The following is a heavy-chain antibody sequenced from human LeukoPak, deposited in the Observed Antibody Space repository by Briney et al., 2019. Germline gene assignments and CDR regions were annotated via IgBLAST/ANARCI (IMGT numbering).Heavy chain of an antibody. CDR2: IIPIFGTA. V-gene: IGHV1-69*05. CDR1: VGTFSSYA. Sequence: SVKVSRKACVGTFSSYAISWVRQAPGQGLKWMGGIIPIFGTANYAQKFQGRVTITTDESTSTAYMELRSLRSEDTAVYYCARDSGPVVTPDYYYYMDVWGKGTTVTVSS. J-gene: IGHJ6*03. CDR3: ARDSGPVVTPDYYYYMDV. D-gene: IGHD4-23*01.